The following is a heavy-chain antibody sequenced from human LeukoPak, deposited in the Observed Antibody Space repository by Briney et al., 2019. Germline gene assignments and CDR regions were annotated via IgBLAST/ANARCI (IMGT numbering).Heavy chain of an antibody. Sequence: ESGPTLVKPTQTLTLTCTFSGFSLSTSGVGVGWIRQPPGKALEWLALIYWNDDKRYSPSLKSRLTITKDTSKNQVVLTMTNMDPVDTATYYCAHSLGEWGSGWYAIYYFDYWGQGTLVTVSS. CDR3: AHSLGEWGSGWYAIYYFDY. V-gene: IGHV2-5*01. CDR2: IYWNDDK. CDR1: GFSLSTSGVG. D-gene: IGHD6-19*01. J-gene: IGHJ4*02.